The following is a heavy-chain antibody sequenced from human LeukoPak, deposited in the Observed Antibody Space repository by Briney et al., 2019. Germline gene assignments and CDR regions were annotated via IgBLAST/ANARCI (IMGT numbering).Heavy chain of an antibody. J-gene: IGHJ3*02. D-gene: IGHD6-19*01. CDR3: ASPHSSGWYGGAFDI. V-gene: IGHV5-51*01. Sequence: GESLKISCKGSGHSLTNYWIGWVRQMPGKGLEWMGIIYPADSDTRYSPSFQGQVTISADRSTSTAYLQWSSLKASDTAMYYCASPHSSGWYGGAFDIWGQGTMVTVSS. CDR1: GHSLTNYW. CDR2: IYPADSDT.